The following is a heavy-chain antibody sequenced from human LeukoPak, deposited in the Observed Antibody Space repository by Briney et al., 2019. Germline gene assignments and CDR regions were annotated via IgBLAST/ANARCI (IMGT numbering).Heavy chain of an antibody. J-gene: IGHJ4*02. V-gene: IGHV4-39*01. CDR3: ARQLPTAAADTRGYFDY. CDR1: GDSISPISSSTYY. D-gene: IGHD6-25*01. Sequence: PSETLSLTCTVSGDSISPISSSTYYWGWIRQAPGKGLEWIGSLYYGENAHYNPSLKSRATLSVDTSNNQFSLKLTSVTAADAAVYFCARQLPTAAADTRGYFDYWGQGTLVIVSS. CDR2: LYYGENA.